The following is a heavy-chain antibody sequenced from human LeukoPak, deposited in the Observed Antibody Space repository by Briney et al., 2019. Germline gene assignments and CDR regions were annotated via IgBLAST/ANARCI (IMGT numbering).Heavy chain of an antibody. CDR1: GFTFSSYA. V-gene: IGHV3-23*01. Sequence: PGGSLRLSCAASGFTFSSYAMSWVRQAPGKGLEWVPAISGSGGSTYYADSVKGRFTISRDNSKNTLYLQMNSLRVEDTAVYYCAMGDYYDSSGYSYYFDYWGQGTLVTVSS. CDR3: AMGDYYDSSGYSYYFDY. CDR2: ISGSGGST. D-gene: IGHD3-22*01. J-gene: IGHJ4*02.